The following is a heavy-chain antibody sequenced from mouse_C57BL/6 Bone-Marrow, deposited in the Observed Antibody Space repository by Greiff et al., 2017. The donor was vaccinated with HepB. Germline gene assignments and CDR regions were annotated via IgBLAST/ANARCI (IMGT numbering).Heavy chain of an antibody. CDR1: GYTFTSYW. CDR3: ASLPYDDYDVGAMDY. Sequence: QVQLQQPGAELVKPGASVKMSCKASGYTFTSYWITWVKQRPGQGLEWIGDIYPGSGSTNYNEKFKSKATLTVDTSSSTAYMQLSSLTSEDSAVYYCASLPYDDYDVGAMDYWGQGTSVTVSS. V-gene: IGHV1-55*01. D-gene: IGHD2-4*01. CDR2: IYPGSGST. J-gene: IGHJ4*01.